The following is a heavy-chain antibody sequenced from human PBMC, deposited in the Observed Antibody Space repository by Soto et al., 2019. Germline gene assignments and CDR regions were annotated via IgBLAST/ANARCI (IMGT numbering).Heavy chain of an antibody. D-gene: IGHD3-22*01. V-gene: IGHV3-30*03. CDR2: ISYDGSNK. J-gene: IGHJ4*02. CDR3: ARGHYYDSSGYPNPPFDY. Sequence: GGSLRLSCAASGFTFSSYGMHWVRQAPGKGLEWVAVISYDGSNKYYADSVKGRFTISRDNSKNTLYLQMNSLRAEDTAVYYCARGHYYDSSGYPNPPFDYWGQGTLVTVSS. CDR1: GFTFSSYG.